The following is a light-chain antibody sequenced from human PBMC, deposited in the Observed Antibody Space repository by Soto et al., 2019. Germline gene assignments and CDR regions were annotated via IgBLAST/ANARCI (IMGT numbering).Light chain of an antibody. CDR2: WAS. CDR3: QQYYSPPLT. J-gene: IGKJ4*01. CDR1: QNVLYSSNNKNQ. V-gene: IGKV4-1*01. Sequence: DIVMTQSPDSLAVSLGERATINCKSSQNVLYSSNNKNQLAWYQQKPGQPPKLLIYWASTRESGVPHRFSGSGSGTDFILTISSLQAEDVAVYYCQQYYSPPLTFGGGTKVDIK.